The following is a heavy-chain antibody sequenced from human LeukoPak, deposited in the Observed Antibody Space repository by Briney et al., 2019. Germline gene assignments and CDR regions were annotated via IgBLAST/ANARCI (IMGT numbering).Heavy chain of an antibody. D-gene: IGHD3-22*01. J-gene: IGHJ3*02. V-gene: IGHV3-23*01. CDR3: AKLHYYDSSGCPYGAFDI. CDR2: ICGSGGST. CDR1: VFTFSSYA. Sequence: PGGALSLSCPSSVFTFSSYAMSWLRQAPGKGREWVSAICGSGGSTYYAGSVKGRFTISRHNSKHTLYLLMNRLTDEDRAVCYCAKLHYYDSSGCPYGAFDIWGQGAMVTVSS.